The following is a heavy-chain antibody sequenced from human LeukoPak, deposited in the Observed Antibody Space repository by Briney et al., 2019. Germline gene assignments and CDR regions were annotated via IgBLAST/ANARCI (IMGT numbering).Heavy chain of an antibody. CDR2: IKGDGSST. CDR3: TRSDWLDS. Sequence: GGSLRLSCAASGFTFSGKWMHWVRQAPGKGLVWVSRIKGDGSSTTYADSVKGRFTISRDNAKNTLHLQMDSLRAEDTAVYYCTRSDWLDSWGQGTLVIVSS. CDR1: GFTFSGKW. V-gene: IGHV3-74*03. J-gene: IGHJ5*01.